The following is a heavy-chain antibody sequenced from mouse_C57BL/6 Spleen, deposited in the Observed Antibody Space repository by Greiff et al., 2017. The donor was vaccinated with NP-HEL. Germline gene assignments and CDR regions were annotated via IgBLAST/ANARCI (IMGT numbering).Heavy chain of an antibody. J-gene: IGHJ1*03. V-gene: IGHV1-69*01. CDR3: ARTLYYGSSPLV. CDR2: SDPYESYT. D-gene: IGHD1-1*01. CDR1: GYTFTSYW. Sequence: QVQLQQPGAELVMPGASVKLSCKASGYTFTSYWMHWVKQRPGQGLEWIGESDPYESYTNYNQKFKGKSTLTVDKSSSTAYMQLSSLTSEDSAVYYCARTLYYGSSPLVWGTGTTVTVSS.